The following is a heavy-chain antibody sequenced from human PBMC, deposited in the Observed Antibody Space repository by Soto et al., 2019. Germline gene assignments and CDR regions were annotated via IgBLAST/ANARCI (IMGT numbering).Heavy chain of an antibody. V-gene: IGHV4-31*03. CDR2: IYYSEST. Sequence: SETLSLTCTVSGGSINSGGYYWSWIRQHPGKGLEWVGYIYYSESTYYSPSLQSRVSISDDTSTNQFSLTLTSVTAADTAVYYCARGWWEREGYVMDVWGRGTTVTVSS. D-gene: IGHD1-26*01. CDR3: ARGWWEREGYVMDV. CDR1: GGSINSGGYY. J-gene: IGHJ6*02.